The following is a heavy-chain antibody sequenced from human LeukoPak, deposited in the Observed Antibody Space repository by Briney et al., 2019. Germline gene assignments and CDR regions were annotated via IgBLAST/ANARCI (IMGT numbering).Heavy chain of an antibody. Sequence: SGTLSLTCTVSGGSISSYYWNWIRQPPGKGLEWIGYIDYSESTNYNPSLKSRVTISVDTSKNQFSLKLSSVTAADTAVYYCARLVHCSGGSCYSAGGRDWFDPWGQGTLVTVSS. V-gene: IGHV4-59*08. J-gene: IGHJ5*02. CDR1: GGSISSYY. D-gene: IGHD2-15*01. CDR2: IDYSEST. CDR3: ARLVHCSGGSCYSAGGRDWFDP.